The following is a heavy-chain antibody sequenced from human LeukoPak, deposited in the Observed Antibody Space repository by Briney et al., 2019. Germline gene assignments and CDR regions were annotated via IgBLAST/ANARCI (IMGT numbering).Heavy chain of an antibody. CDR3: ARTNRAGASDI. D-gene: IGHD1/OR15-1a*01. Sequence: GASVKVSCKVSGYTLSEMSMHWVRQAPGEEPEWMGGFDPDDVNTVYAPRFQGRVTMTDDTSTDTAYLELRSLRSDDTAVYYCARTNRAGASDIWGQGTLATVSS. J-gene: IGHJ3*02. V-gene: IGHV1-24*01. CDR1: GYTLSEMS. CDR2: FDPDDVNT.